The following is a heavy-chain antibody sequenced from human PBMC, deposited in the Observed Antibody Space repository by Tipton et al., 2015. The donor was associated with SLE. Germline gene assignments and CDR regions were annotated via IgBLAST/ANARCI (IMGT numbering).Heavy chain of an antibody. D-gene: IGHD1-26*01. V-gene: IGHV4-39*01. CDR1: GGSISSHY. CDR3: ARRGTGVGAYPDY. CDR2: IYYSGST. J-gene: IGHJ4*02. Sequence: TLSLTCTVSGGSISSHYWGWIRQPPGKGLEWIGSIYYSGSTYYNPSLKSRVTISVDTSKNQFSLKLSSVTAADTAVYYCARRGTGVGAYPDYWGQGTLVTVSS.